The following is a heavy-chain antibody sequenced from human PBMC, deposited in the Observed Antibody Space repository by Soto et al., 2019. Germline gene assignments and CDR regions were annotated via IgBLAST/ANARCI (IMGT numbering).Heavy chain of an antibody. CDR3: ARKSITANDY. Sequence: ASVKVSCKASGYVFSDYPIHWVRQAPGQRLEWMGWINPGSGDTKYSQKFQDRVTLTRDTSATTAYMGVNTLRSEDTAIYYCARKSITANDYWGQGTPVTVSS. D-gene: IGHD1-20*01. CDR2: INPGSGDT. J-gene: IGHJ4*02. V-gene: IGHV1-3*01. CDR1: GYVFSDYP.